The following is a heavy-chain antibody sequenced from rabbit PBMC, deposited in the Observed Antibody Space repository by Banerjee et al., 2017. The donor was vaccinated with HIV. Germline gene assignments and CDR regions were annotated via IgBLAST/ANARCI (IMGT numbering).Heavy chain of an antibody. CDR3: ARGWSNSNL. CDR2: IYTGDGDT. V-gene: IGHV1S45*01. J-gene: IGHJ4*01. Sequence: QEQLEESGGDLVKPEGSLTLTCTASGFTFRSYWICWVRQAPGKGLEWIGCIYTGDGDTHYASWAKGRFTVSSTSSTAVTLQMTSLTAADTATYFCARGWSNSNLWGPGTLVTVS. CDR1: GFTFRSYW.